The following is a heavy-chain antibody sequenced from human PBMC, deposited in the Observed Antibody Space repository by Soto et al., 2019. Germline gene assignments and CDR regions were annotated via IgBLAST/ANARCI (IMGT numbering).Heavy chain of an antibody. V-gene: IGHV1-8*01. CDR3: ARGIAVAGDAFDI. J-gene: IGHJ3*02. CDR2: MNPNRGNT. D-gene: IGHD6-19*01. Sequence: QVQLVQSGAEVKKPGASVKVSCKASGYTFTSYDINWVRQATGQGLEWMGWMNPNRGNTGYAQKFQGRDTMTRNTSVSTAYMELSSLSSEDTAVYYCARGIAVAGDAFDIWGQGTMVTFSS. CDR1: GYTFTSYD.